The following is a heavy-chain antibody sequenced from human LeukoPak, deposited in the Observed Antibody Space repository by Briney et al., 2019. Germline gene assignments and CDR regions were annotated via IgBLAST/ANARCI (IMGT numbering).Heavy chain of an antibody. D-gene: IGHD6-19*01. V-gene: IGHV1-18*04. CDR3: ARDPSNTSGRYIYFDS. CDR1: VYTFTRYA. CDR2: IRTYNGDT. Sequence: ASVKVSCKASVYTFTRYAISWVRQASGQGLDWMGWIRTYNGDTNYAQTLKGRVTMTRDTSTSTAYMELRSLRSDDTAVYYCARDPSNTSGRYIYFDSWSQGTLVTVSS. J-gene: IGHJ4*02.